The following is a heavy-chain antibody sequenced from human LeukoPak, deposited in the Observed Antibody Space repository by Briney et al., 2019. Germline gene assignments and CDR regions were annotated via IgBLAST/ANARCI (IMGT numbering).Heavy chain of an antibody. Sequence: GGSLRLSCAASGFTFSSYRTSWVRQAPGKGLEWVANIKQDGSEKYYVDSAKGRYTISRDNAKKSLYVQMNSRKAGGAAVYDSARGRNSNYPADYWGQGALVTVSS. CDR2: IKQDGSEK. D-gene: IGHD4-11*01. CDR3: ARGRNSNYPADY. V-gene: IGHV3-7*01. J-gene: IGHJ4*02. CDR1: GFTFSSYR.